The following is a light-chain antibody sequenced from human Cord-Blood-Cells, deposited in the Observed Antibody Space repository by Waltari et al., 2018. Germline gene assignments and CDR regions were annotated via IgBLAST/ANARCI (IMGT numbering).Light chain of an antibody. J-gene: IGLJ3*02. V-gene: IGLV1-40*01. CDR2: GNS. Sequence: QSVLTQPPSVSGAPGQRVTISCTGSSSNIGAGYDVHWYQQLPGTAPKLLIYGNSNRPSGVRDRFSGSKSGTSASLAITGLQAEDEADYYCQSYDSSLSGSVFGGGTKLTV. CDR1: SSNIGAGYD. CDR3: QSYDSSLSGSV.